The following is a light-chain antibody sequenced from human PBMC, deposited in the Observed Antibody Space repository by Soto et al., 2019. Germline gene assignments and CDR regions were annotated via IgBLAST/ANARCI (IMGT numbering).Light chain of an antibody. J-gene: IGKJ5*01. Sequence: IVLTQPPAPLSLSPGEGATLSCRAGQGVTTNFAWYQQKSGQSPRLLIYDVSIRATGVPARFSGSGSGTDFTLTISRLEPEDFAVYYCQQYGSSPKLGQGTRLEIK. V-gene: IGKV3-20*01. CDR2: DVS. CDR1: QGVTTN. CDR3: QQYGSSPK.